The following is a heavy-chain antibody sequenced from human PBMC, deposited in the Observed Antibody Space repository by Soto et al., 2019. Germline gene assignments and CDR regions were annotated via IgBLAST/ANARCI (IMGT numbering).Heavy chain of an antibody. CDR1: GGSISSSSYY. J-gene: IGHJ5*02. D-gene: IGHD6-13*01. CDR3: ARQLSGIAADGTRALYRFDP. V-gene: IGHV4-39*01. Sequence: PSETLSLTCTVSGGSISSSSYYWGWIRQPPGKGLEWIGSIYYSGSTYYNPSLKSRVTISVDTSKNQFSLKLSSVTAADTAVYYCARQLSGIAADGTRALYRFDPRRQGTPVTVSS. CDR2: IYYSGST.